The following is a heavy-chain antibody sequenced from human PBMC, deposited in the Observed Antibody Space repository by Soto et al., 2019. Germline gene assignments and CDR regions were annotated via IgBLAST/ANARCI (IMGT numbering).Heavy chain of an antibody. V-gene: IGHV4-59*01. J-gene: IGHJ6*02. D-gene: IGHD3-16*01. CDR2: IYYSGST. Sequence: QVQLQESGPGLVKPSETLSLTCTVSGGSISSYYWSWIRQPPGKGLEWIGYIYYSGSTNYNPSLKSRVTISVDTSKNQFSLKLSSVTAADTAVYYCAGGSYYYYGMDVWGQGTTVTVSS. CDR1: GGSISSYY. CDR3: AGGSYYYYGMDV.